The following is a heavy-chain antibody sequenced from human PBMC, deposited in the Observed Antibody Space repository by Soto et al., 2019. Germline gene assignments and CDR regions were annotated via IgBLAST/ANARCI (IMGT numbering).Heavy chain of an antibody. CDR2: ISGSGGST. CDR1: GFTISSCG. Sequence: PGGSLRLSCAASGFTISSCGMSWFLQAPGKGLEWVSSISGSGGSTYYADSVKGRFTISRDNSRNTLYLQMNSLRAEDTAVYYCAKASAPGGTYFPLWFWGQGTLVTVS. J-gene: IGHJ4*02. CDR3: AKASAPGGTYFPLWF. D-gene: IGHD1-26*01. V-gene: IGHV3-23*01.